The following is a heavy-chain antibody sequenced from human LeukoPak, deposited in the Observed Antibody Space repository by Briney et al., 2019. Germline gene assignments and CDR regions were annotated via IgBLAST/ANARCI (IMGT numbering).Heavy chain of an antibody. Sequence: SVKVSCKASGGTFSSYAISWVRQAPGQGLEWVGGIIPIFGTANYAQKFQGRVTITADESTSTAYMELSSLRSEDTAVYYCAIGGYYDSSGLDAFDIWGQGTMVTVSS. CDR1: GGTFSSYA. D-gene: IGHD3-22*01. V-gene: IGHV1-69*13. CDR2: IIPIFGTA. J-gene: IGHJ3*02. CDR3: AIGGYYDSSGLDAFDI.